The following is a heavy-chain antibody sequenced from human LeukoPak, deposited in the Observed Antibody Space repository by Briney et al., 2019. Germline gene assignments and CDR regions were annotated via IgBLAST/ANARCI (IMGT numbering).Heavy chain of an antibody. J-gene: IGHJ3*02. CDR3: ARDTRGYNWNSDAFDI. D-gene: IGHD1/OR15-1a*01. Sequence: SETLSLTCTVSGGSISSYYWSWIRQPAGKGLEWIGRIYTSGSTNYNPSLKSRVTMSVGTSKNQFSLKLSSVTAADTAVYYCARDTRGYNWNSDAFDIWGQGTMVTVSS. CDR1: GGSISSYY. CDR2: IYTSGST. V-gene: IGHV4-4*07.